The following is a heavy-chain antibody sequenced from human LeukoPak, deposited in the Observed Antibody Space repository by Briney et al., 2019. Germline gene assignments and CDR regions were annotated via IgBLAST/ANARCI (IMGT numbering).Heavy chain of an antibody. Sequence: SETLSLTCAVYGGSFSGYYWSWMRQPPGQGREWSREINHSGSTNYNPSLQSRVTISGDPSKNQFSLKLSSVPAADTAVYYCARGSARYSSVPFNCWGQGTLVTVSA. CDR2: INHSGST. CDR1: GGSFSGYY. D-gene: IGHD6-19*01. V-gene: IGHV4-34*01. CDR3: ARGSARYSSVPFNC. J-gene: IGHJ4*02.